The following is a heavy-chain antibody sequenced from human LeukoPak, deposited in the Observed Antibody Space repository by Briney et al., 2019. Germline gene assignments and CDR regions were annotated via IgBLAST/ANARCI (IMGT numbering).Heavy chain of an antibody. D-gene: IGHD1-26*01. CDR1: GGFTSSYY. CDR3: AKEDGVGAKGHYFDY. V-gene: IGHV4-59*01. CDR2: IFNSGRT. Sequence: SETLSLTCTVSGGFTSSYYWSWIRQPPGKGLEWIGYIFNSGRTNYNPSLKSRVTISGDTSKNQFSLNLSSVTAADTAVYYCAKEDGVGAKGHYFDYWGQGTLVTVSS. J-gene: IGHJ4*02.